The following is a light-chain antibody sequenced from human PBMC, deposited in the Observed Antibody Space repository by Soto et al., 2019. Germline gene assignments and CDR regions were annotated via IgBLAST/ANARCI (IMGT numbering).Light chain of an antibody. CDR3: GTWDSSLSVGV. V-gene: IGLV1-51*02. CDR2: ENN. Sequence: QSVLTQPPSVSAAPGQKVTISCSGSNSNIGNNYVSWYQQLPGTAPKLLIYENNKRPSGIPDRFSGSKSGTSATLGITGLQTGDEADYYCGTWDSSLSVGVFGGGTKVTVL. CDR1: NSNIGNNY. J-gene: IGLJ2*01.